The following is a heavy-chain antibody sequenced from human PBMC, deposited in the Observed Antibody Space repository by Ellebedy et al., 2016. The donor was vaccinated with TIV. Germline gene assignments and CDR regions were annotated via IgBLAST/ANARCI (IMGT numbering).Heavy chain of an antibody. CDR1: GFTLSSYW. CDR2: ISPDGRGT. J-gene: IGHJ4*02. V-gene: IGHV3-74*01. Sequence: GESLKISCAAPGFTLSSYWMHWVRQTPGKGLVWVSRISPDGRGTSYADSVKGRFTISRDNAKNTMYLQMNSLRAEDTAVYYCATGPYSYGWGYWGQGTLVTVSS. D-gene: IGHD5-18*01. CDR3: ATGPYSYGWGY.